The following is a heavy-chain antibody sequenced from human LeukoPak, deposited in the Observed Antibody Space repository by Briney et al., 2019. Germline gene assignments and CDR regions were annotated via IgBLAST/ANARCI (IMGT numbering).Heavy chain of an antibody. CDR1: GYTFSSYS. CDR3: ARGGRSGYSSNNSWFDP. Sequence: GASVKVSCKGSGYTFSSYSISWVRQAPGQGLEWMGRINPNSGGTNYAQKFQGRVTMTRDTSISTAYMELSRLRSDDTAVYYCARGGRSGYSSNNSWFDPWGQGTLVTVSS. D-gene: IGHD6-13*01. J-gene: IGHJ5*02. CDR2: INPNSGGT. V-gene: IGHV1-2*06.